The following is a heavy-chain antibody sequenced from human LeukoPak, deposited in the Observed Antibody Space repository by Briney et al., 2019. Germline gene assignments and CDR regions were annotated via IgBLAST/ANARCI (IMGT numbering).Heavy chain of an antibody. J-gene: IGHJ5*02. CDR3: ARGFNRGFDP. D-gene: IGHD3-10*01. CDR1: GGSVSSGSYY. V-gene: IGHV3-53*01. Sequence: ETLSLTCTVSGGSVSSGSYYWSWIRQPPGKGLEWVSVIYSGGTTYYADSVKGRFTFSRDNSKNMLHLQMNSLRAEDTAVYYCARGFNRGFDPWGQGTLVIVSS. CDR2: IYSGGTT.